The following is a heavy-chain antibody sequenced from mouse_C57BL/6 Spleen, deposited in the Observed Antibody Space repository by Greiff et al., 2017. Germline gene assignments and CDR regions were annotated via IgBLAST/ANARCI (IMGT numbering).Heavy chain of an antibody. CDR3: ARSREYFDY. V-gene: IGHV1-69*01. J-gene: IGHJ2*01. CDR2: IDPSDSYT. Sequence: QVQLQQPGAELVMPGASVKLSCKASGYTFTSYWMHWVKQRPGQGLEWIGEIDPSDSYTNYNQKFKGKSTLTVDKSSSTAYMQLSSLTSEDSAVXYCARSREYFDYWGQGTTLTVSS. CDR1: GYTFTSYW.